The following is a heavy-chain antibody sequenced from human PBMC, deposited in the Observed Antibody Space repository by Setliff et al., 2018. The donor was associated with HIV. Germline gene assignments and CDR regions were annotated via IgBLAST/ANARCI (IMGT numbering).Heavy chain of an antibody. CDR3: ARGGVRGYSYGEAFDI. CDR2: IISIFDKA. V-gene: IGHV1-69*13. J-gene: IGHJ3*02. CDR1: GGSFNTYA. D-gene: IGHD5-18*01. Sequence: ASVKVSCKSSGGSFNTYAINWVRQAPGQGLEWMGGIISIFDKANYARKFHGRLTITADDSTRTVYMELNSLGSGDTAVYYCARGGVRGYSYGEAFDIWGQGTLVTVSS.